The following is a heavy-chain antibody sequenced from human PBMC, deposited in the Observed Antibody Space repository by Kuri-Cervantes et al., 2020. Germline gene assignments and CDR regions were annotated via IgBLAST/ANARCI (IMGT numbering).Heavy chain of an antibody. Sequence: GESLKISCAASGFTFSNAWMSWVRQAPGKGLEWVPAISGSGGTTYYADSVKGWFTISRDNSKNTLFLQMNTLRAEDTAVYYCAKDMAYWGQGTLVTGSS. CDR1: GFTFSNAW. CDR2: ISGSGGTT. CDR3: AKDMAY. J-gene: IGHJ4*02. D-gene: IGHD3-10*01. V-gene: IGHV3-23*01.